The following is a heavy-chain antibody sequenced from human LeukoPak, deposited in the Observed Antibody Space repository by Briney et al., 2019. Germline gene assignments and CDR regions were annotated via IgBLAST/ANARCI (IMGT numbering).Heavy chain of an antibody. CDR1: GGSFSGYY. J-gene: IGHJ5*02. D-gene: IGHD2-15*01. CDR2: INHSGST. V-gene: IGHV4-34*01. Sequence: SETLSLTCAVYGGSFSGYYWGWIRQPPGKGLEWIGEINHSGSTNYNPSLKSRVTISVDTSKNQFSLKLSSATAADTAVYYCARRYCSGGSCYSDNWFDPWGQGTLVTVSS. CDR3: ARRYCSGGSCYSDNWFDP.